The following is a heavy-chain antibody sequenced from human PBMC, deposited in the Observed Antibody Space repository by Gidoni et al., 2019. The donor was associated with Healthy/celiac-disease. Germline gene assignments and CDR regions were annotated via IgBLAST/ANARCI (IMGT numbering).Heavy chain of an antibody. CDR3: AKDSDSSGNDY. CDR2: ISYDGSNK. D-gene: IGHD3-22*01. V-gene: IGHV3-30*18. Sequence: QVQLVASRGGVVQPGRSLRLSCAASGFTFSSYGMHWVRQAPGKGLEWVAVISYDGSNKYYADSVKGRFTISRDNSKNTLYLQMNSLRAEDTAVYYCAKDSDSSGNDYWGQGTLVTVSS. J-gene: IGHJ4*02. CDR1: GFTFSSYG.